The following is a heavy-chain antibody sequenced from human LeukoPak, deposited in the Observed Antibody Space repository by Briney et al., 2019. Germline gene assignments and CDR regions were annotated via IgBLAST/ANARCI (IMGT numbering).Heavy chain of an antibody. Sequence: PSETLSLTCTVSGGSISSGDYYWSWIRQPAGKGLEWIGRIYTSGSTNYNPSLKSRVTMSVDTSKNQFSLKLSSVTAADTAVYYCARDSSDYGDYHFDYWGQGTLVTVSS. CDR2: IYTSGST. J-gene: IGHJ4*02. D-gene: IGHD4-17*01. V-gene: IGHV4-61*02. CDR3: ARDSSDYGDYHFDY. CDR1: GGSISSGDYY.